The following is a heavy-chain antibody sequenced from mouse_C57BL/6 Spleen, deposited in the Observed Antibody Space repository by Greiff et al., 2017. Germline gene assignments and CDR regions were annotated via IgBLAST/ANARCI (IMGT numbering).Heavy chain of an antibody. CDR3: ARIIGIYDYEDYAMDY. J-gene: IGHJ4*01. Sequence: QVTLKESGPGILQPSQTLSLTCSFSGFSLSTFGMGVGWIRQPSGKGLEWLAHIWWDDDKYYNPALKSRLTISKDTSKNQVFLKIANVDTADTATYYCARIIGIYDYEDYAMDYWGQGTSVTVSS. V-gene: IGHV8-8*01. D-gene: IGHD2-4*01. CDR1: GFSLSTFGMG. CDR2: IWWDDDK.